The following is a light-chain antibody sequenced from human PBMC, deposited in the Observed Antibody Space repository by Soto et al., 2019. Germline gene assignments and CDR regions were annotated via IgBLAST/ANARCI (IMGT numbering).Light chain of an antibody. CDR2: EVS. Sequence: DVVMTQSPLSLPVTLGQPASISCGSSQSLIHSDGSTYLSWFHQRPGQSPRRLIYEVSDRDSGGPDRFSGSGSGSDFTLKISRVEAEDVGVYYCMQGTHWPWTFGQVTEVEIK. CDR3: MQGTHWPWT. V-gene: IGKV2-30*02. J-gene: IGKJ1*01. CDR1: QSLIHSDGSTY.